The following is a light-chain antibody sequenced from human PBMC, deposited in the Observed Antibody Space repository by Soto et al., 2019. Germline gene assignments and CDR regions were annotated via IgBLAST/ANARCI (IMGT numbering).Light chain of an antibody. CDR3: RQYGSSLTWT. J-gene: IGKJ1*01. CDR1: QSVISKY. Sequence: EVVLTQSPGTVSLSPGERVTLSCRASQSVISKYLAWYQQRPGQAPRLLIYAASSRATGIPDRFSGSGSGKDFTLSISSLEPEDFEVYYCRQYGSSLTWTFGQGTKVEMK. V-gene: IGKV3-20*01. CDR2: AAS.